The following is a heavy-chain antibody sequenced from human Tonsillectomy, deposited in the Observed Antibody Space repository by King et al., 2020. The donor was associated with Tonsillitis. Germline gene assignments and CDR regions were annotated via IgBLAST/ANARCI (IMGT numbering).Heavy chain of an antibody. V-gene: IGHV3-23*04. Sequence: VQLVESGGGLEQPGGSLRLSCAASGFTFSSYAMSWVRQAPGKGLEWVSAISGSGGSTYYTDSVKGRSTISRDNSKNTLYLQMNSLRAEDTAVYYCVNEGCYESGGYAGYWGQGTLVTVSS. CDR1: GFTFSSYA. J-gene: IGHJ4*02. D-gene: IGHD3-10*01. CDR3: VNEGCYESGGYAGY. CDR2: ISGSGGST.